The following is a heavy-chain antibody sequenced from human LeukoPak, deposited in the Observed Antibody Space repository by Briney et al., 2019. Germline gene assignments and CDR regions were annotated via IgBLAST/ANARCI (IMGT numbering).Heavy chain of an antibody. CDR1: GFTFSNSA. V-gene: IGHV3-23*01. Sequence: GASLRLSCAASGFTFSNSAMTWVRQAPGKGLEWVSTISDSGGKTYYPDPMKGRFTVSRDNSKNTLYLQMASLRADDTAVYYCATDPLRWDSYNGMDVWGLGTTVTVSS. D-gene: IGHD4-23*01. J-gene: IGHJ6*02. CDR3: ATDPLRWDSYNGMDV. CDR2: ISDSGGKT.